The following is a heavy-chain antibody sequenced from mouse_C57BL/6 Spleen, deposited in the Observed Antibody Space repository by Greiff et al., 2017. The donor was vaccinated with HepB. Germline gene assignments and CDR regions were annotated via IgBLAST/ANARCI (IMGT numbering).Heavy chain of an antibody. J-gene: IGHJ1*03. Sequence: VQLQQSGAELARPGASVKMSCKASGYTFTSYTMHWVKQRPGQGLEWIGYINPSSGYTKYNQKFKDKATLTADKSSSTAYMQLSSLTSEDSAVYYCARSGEGGYFDVWGTGTTVTVSS. CDR3: ARSGEGGYFDV. D-gene: IGHD3-1*01. CDR1: GYTFTSYT. CDR2: INPSSGYT. V-gene: IGHV1-4*01.